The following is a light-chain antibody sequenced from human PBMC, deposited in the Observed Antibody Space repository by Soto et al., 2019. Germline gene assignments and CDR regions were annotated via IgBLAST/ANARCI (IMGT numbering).Light chain of an antibody. CDR1: ETINNY. J-gene: IGKJ1*01. Sequence: DIRMTQSPSSLSVSVGDGVTITCRASETINNYLNLYQQKPGRAPKLLIHAASTLQSGVPSRCSGSGSCTDFTLTLRSLQPEDFATYSCQQSYTTPWTFGLGTRVEI. CDR2: AAS. V-gene: IGKV1-39*01. CDR3: QQSYTTPWT.